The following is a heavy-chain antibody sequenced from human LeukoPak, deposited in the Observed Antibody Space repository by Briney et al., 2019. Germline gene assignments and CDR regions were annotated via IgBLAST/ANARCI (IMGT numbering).Heavy chain of an antibody. CDR1: GITVSNYG. J-gene: IGHJ4*02. Sequence: GGSLRLSCSVSGITVSNYGMSWVRQAPGKGLEWVAGISDSGGGTKYADSVKGRFTISRDNPKNTLYLQMNSLRAEDTAVYYCARHNKWELLNFDYWGQGTLVTVSS. V-gene: IGHV3-23*01. CDR2: ISDSGGGT. CDR3: ARHNKWELLNFDY. D-gene: IGHD1-26*01.